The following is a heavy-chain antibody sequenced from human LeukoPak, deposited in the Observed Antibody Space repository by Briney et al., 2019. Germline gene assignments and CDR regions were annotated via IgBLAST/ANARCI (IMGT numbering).Heavy chain of an antibody. D-gene: IGHD1-7*01. CDR3: ARGSRLRGGWNYGTGPNLDY. CDR1: GYTLTELS. V-gene: IGHV1-24*01. CDR2: FDPEDGET. J-gene: IGHJ4*02. Sequence: ASVKVSCKVSGYTLTELSMHWVRQAPGKGLEWMGGFDPEDGETIYAQKFQGRVTMTEDTSTDTAYMELSSLRSEDTAVYYCARGSRLRGGWNYGTGPNLDYWGQGTLVTVSS.